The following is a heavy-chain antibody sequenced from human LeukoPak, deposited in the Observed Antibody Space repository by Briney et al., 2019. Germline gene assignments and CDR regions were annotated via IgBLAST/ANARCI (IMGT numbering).Heavy chain of an antibody. Sequence: GGSLRLSCAASGFTFSSYSMNWARQAPGKGLEWVLYISHSSRTIYYADSVKGRFTISRDNTKNSVYLQMNSLRGEDTGVYYCAMDSYGPDDYWGQGTLVTVSS. CDR3: AMDSYGPDDY. CDR2: ISHSSRTI. D-gene: IGHD5-18*01. CDR1: GFTFSSYS. J-gene: IGHJ4*02. V-gene: IGHV3-48*04.